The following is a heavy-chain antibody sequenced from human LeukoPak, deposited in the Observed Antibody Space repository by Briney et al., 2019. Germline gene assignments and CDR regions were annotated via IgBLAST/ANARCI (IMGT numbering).Heavy chain of an antibody. CDR2: IIPIFGTA. D-gene: IGHD2-2*01. CDR1: GATFSSYA. V-gene: IGHV1-69*05. Sequence: GASVNLSCKASGATFSSYAISWVRQAPGQGLEWMGGIIPIFGTANYAQKFQGRVTITTDESTSTGYMELSSLRSEDTAVYYCARDNSIPAVMGGFYPWGHRTPVTVSS. J-gene: IGHJ5*02. CDR3: ARDNSIPAVMGGFYP.